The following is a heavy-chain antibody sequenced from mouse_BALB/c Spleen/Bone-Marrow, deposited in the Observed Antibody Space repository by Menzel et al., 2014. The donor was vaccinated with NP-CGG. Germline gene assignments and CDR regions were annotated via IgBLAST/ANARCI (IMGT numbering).Heavy chain of an antibody. CDR1: GYTFTSYW. Sequence: VQRVESGAELVRPGASVKLSCKASGYTFTSYWINWVKQRPGQGLEWIGNIYPSDSYTNYNQKFKDKATLTVDKSSSTAYMQLSSPTSEDSAVYYCTRSYGSSYEHYFDYWGQGTTLTVSS. J-gene: IGHJ2*01. D-gene: IGHD1-1*01. CDR2: IYPSDSYT. V-gene: IGHV1-69*02. CDR3: TRSYGSSYEHYFDY.